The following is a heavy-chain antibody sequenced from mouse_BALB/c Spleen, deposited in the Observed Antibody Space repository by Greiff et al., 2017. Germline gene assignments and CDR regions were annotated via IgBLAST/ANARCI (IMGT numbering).Heavy chain of an antibody. D-gene: IGHD1-1*01. Sequence: EVQLQQSGGGLVQPGGSLRLSCATSGFTFTDYYMSWVRQPPGKALEWLGFIRNKANGYTTEYSASVKGRFTISRDNSQSILYLQMNTLRAEDSATYYCARDGSSLYAMDYWGQGTSVTVSS. CDR1: GFTFTDYY. V-gene: IGHV7-3*02. J-gene: IGHJ4*01. CDR3: ARDGSSLYAMDY. CDR2: IRNKANGYTT.